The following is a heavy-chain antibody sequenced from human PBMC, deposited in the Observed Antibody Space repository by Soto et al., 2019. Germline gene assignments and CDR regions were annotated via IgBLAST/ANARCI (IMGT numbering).Heavy chain of an antibody. CDR2: VIPILGTA. CDR3: ARLGHPGH. Sequence: QVQLVQSGAEVKKPGSSVKVSCTASGGSLRNSVISWVRQAPAQRLEWMGGVIPILGTANYAQKFQGRVTMTADEATSTAYMYLSSLSHVDTAVYYCARLGHPGHWGPGTLVIVSS. CDR1: GGSLRNSV. V-gene: IGHV1-69*01. J-gene: IGHJ4*02.